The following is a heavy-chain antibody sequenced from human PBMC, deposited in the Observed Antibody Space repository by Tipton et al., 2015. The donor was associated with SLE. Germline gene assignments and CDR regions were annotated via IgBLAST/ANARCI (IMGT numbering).Heavy chain of an antibody. J-gene: IGHJ3*02. D-gene: IGHD6-19*01. Sequence: LRLSCAASGFTFSSYAMSWVRQAPGKGLEWIGYIYYSGSTYYNPSLKSRVTISVDTSKNQFFLRLRSVTAADTAVYYCARSGYSSGWYRGRFDIWGQGTMVTVSS. CDR2: IYYSGST. CDR1: GFTFSSYA. V-gene: IGHV4-31*02. CDR3: ARSGYSSGWYRGRFDI.